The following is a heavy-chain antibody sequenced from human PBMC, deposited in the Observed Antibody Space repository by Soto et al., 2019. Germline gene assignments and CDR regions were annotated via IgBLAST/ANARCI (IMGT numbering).Heavy chain of an antibody. CDR2: ISSGSRTI. D-gene: IGHD3-10*01. V-gene: IGHV3-48*02. J-gene: IGHJ4*02. CDR1: GFTFSTHT. CDR3: ATGSGNGSGY. Sequence: EVQLVESGGSLVQPGGSLRLSCAASGFTFSTHTMNWVRQAPGKGLEWLSYISSGSRTIYYADSVMGRFTISRDNAQNSLYLQMHSLRDEDTVVYYCATGSGNGSGYWGQGTMVTVSS.